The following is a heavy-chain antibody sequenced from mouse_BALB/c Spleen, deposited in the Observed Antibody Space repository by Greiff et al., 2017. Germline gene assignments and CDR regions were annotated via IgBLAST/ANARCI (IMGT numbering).Heavy chain of an antibody. CDR1: GFSLTSYG. CDR3: ARDQSYYGNPLDY. J-gene: IGHJ2*01. V-gene: IGHV2-9*02. D-gene: IGHD2-10*01. Sequence: QVQLKESGPGLVAPSQSLSITCTVSGFSLTSYGVHWVRQPPGKGLEWLGVIWAGGSTNYNSALMSRLSISKDNSKSQVFLKMNSLQTDDTAMYYCARDQSYYGNPLDYWGQGTTLTVSS. CDR2: IWAGGST.